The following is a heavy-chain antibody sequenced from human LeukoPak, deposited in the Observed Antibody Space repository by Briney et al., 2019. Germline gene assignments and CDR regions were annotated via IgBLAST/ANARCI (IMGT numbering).Heavy chain of an antibody. CDR1: GFTFSSYS. D-gene: IGHD5-18*01. CDR3: ARDRYTYGHSPLNY. J-gene: IGHJ4*02. Sequence: PGGSLRLSCAASGFTFSSYSMNWVRQAPGKGLEWVSSISSSSSYIYYADSVKGRFTISRDNAKNSLYLQMNGLRAEDTAVYYCARDRYTYGHSPLNYWGQGTLVTVSS. CDR2: ISSSSSYI. V-gene: IGHV3-21*01.